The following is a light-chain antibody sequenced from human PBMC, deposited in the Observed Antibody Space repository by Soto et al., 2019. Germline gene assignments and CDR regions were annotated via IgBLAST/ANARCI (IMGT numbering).Light chain of an antibody. J-gene: IGKJ2*01. Sequence: EIVLTQSPGTLSLSPGERATLSCRASRSFSSSYLAWYQHKVGQAPRPLIYAASTRATGIPDRFSGSGSATDFTLTISRLEPEDSAVYYCHHYDSSPPYTFGQGTKLEIK. V-gene: IGKV3-20*01. CDR2: AAS. CDR1: RSFSSSY. CDR3: HHYDSSPPYT.